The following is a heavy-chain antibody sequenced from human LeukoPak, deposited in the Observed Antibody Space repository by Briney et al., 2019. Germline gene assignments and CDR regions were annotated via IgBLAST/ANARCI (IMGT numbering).Heavy chain of an antibody. V-gene: IGHV3-48*02. CDR1: GFTFSSYN. CDR3: ARDKDWGFDY. Sequence: GGSLRLSCVASGFTFSSYNVNWVRQAPGKGLEWVSYISGTSGLIYYADSVKGRFTISRDNAKNSLYLQMNSLRDEDTAVYYCARDKDWGFDYWGQGTLVTVSS. J-gene: IGHJ4*02. CDR2: ISGTSGLI. D-gene: IGHD7-27*01.